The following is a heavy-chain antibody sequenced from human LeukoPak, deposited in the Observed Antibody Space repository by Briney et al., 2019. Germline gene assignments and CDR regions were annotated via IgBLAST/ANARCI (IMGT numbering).Heavy chain of an antibody. CDR3: ARGQGYSGYDLYYYYMDV. J-gene: IGHJ6*03. CDR2: ISAYNGNT. V-gene: IGHV1-18*01. D-gene: IGHD5-12*01. Sequence: ASVKVSCKASGYTFTSYGISWVRQAPGQGLEWMGWISAYNGNTNYAQKLQGRVTMTTDTSTSTAYMELRSLRSDDTAVYYCARGQGYSGYDLYYYYMDVWGKGTTVTVSS. CDR1: GYTFTSYG.